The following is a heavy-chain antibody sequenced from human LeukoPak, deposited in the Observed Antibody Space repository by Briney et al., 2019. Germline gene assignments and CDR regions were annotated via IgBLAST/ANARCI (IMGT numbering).Heavy chain of an antibody. V-gene: IGHV1-46*01. CDR1: GYTFTSYY. CDR2: INPSGGST. Sequence: GASVKVSCKASGYTFTSYYMHWVRQAPGQGLEWMGIINPSGGSTTHAQKFQGRVTMTRDTSISTAYMELSRLRSDDTAVYYCARDETERRIQLWSSDYYYYGMDVWGQGTTVTVSS. CDR3: ARDETERRIQLWSSDYYYYGMDV. D-gene: IGHD5-18*01. J-gene: IGHJ6*02.